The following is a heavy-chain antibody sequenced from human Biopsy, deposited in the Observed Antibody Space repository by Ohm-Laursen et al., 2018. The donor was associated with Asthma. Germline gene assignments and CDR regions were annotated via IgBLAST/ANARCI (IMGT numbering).Heavy chain of an antibody. D-gene: IGHD6-19*01. V-gene: IGHV1-69*01. J-gene: IGHJ6*02. CDR2: IMTVFGTT. CDR1: GDTFRTSA. CDR3: ARCQVGYSSGWSLLLKKIYYSGMDV. Sequence: SSVKVSCKTSGDTFRTSAISWVRQAPGQGLERLGGIMTVFGTTNYAQKFQGRVTITADESTSTAYMEVTSLRSEDTAIYYCARCQVGYSSGWSLLLKKIYYSGMDVWGQGTAVTVSS.